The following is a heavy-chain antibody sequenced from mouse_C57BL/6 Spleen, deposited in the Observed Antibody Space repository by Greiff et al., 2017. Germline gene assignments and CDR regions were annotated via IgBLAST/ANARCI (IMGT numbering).Heavy chain of an antibody. D-gene: IGHD1-1*01. J-gene: IGHJ2*01. V-gene: IGHV1-53*01. Sequence: QVQLQQPGTELVKPGASVKLSCKASGYTFTSYWMHWVKQRPGQGLEWIGNINPSNGGTNYNEKFKSKATLTVDKSSSTAYMQLSSLTTEDSAVYYCARGDYGSSSPYYFDYWGQGTTLTVSS. CDR3: ARGDYGSSSPYYFDY. CDR2: INPSNGGT. CDR1: GYTFTSYW.